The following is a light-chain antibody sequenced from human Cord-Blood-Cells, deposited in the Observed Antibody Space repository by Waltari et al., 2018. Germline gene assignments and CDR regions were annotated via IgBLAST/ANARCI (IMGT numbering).Light chain of an antibody. CDR1: QSISSY. Sequence: DIQMTQSPSSLSASVGHRVTITCRASQSISSYLNWYQQKPGKAPKLLIYAASNLQSGVPSRFSGSGSGTDLTLTISSLQPEDFATYYWQQSYSTFWTFGQGTKVEIK. CDR3: QQSYSTFWT. V-gene: IGKV1-39*01. CDR2: AAS. J-gene: IGKJ1*01.